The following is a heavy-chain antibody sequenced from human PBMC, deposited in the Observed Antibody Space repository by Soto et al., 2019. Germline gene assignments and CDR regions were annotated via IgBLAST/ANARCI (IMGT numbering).Heavy chain of an antibody. Sequence: QVQLQESGPGLVKPSETLSLTCTVSGGSISSYYWSWIRQPPGKGLEWIGYIYYSGSTNYNPSLKSRVTISVDTSKNQFSLKLSSGTAADTAVYYCARYGGYYYYGMDVWGQGTTVTVSS. CDR1: GGSISSYY. D-gene: IGHD4-17*01. CDR2: IYYSGST. CDR3: ARYGGYYYYGMDV. V-gene: IGHV4-59*01. J-gene: IGHJ6*02.